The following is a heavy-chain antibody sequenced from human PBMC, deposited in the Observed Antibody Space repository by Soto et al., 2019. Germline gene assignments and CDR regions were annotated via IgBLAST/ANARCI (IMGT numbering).Heavy chain of an antibody. D-gene: IGHD2-15*01. V-gene: IGHV1-8*01. Sequence: ASVKVSCKTSGYNFTNFDINWVRQAPGRGLVWMGWMNPSSGETGSAQNFQGRVTMTRDISTRTFFMQLTSLRSEDTAIYYCARLAEYCNGIKCYSNFDFWGRGTQVTVSA. CDR1: GYNFTNFD. J-gene: IGHJ4*01. CDR3: ARLAEYCNGIKCYSNFDF. CDR2: MNPSSGET.